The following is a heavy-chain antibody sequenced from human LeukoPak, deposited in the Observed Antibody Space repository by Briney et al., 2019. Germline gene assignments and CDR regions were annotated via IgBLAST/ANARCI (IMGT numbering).Heavy chain of an antibody. CDR3: VKASSTVGIAAAGMFDY. CDR1: GFTFSSYA. Sequence: PGGSLRLSCSASGFTFSSYAMHWVRQAPGKGLEYVSAISSNGGSTYYADSVKGRFTISRDNSKNTLYLQMSSLRAEDTAVYYCVKASSTVGIAAAGMFDYWGQGTLVTVSS. V-gene: IGHV3-64D*06. D-gene: IGHD6-13*01. CDR2: ISSNGGST. J-gene: IGHJ4*02.